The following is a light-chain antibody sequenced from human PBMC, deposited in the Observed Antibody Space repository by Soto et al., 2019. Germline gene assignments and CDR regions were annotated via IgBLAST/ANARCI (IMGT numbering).Light chain of an antibody. CDR2: KAS. Sequence: DIQLTQSPSTLSASVGDRVTITCRASQSISSWLAWYQQKPGKAPKLLVYKASSLESGVPSRFSGSGSATEITLTITNLQPDDFGTYYCQQYEAYPLTFGGGTEVEI. V-gene: IGKV1-5*03. CDR1: QSISSW. J-gene: IGKJ4*01. CDR3: QQYEAYPLT.